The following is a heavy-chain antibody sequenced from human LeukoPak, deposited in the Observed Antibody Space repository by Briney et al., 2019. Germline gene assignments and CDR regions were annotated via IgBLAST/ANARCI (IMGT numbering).Heavy chain of an antibody. Sequence: PSETLSLTCTVSGGSISSYYWSWIRQPPGKGLEWIGYIYYSGSTNYNPSLKSRVTMSVDTSKNQSSLNLSSVAAADTAVYYCARVYYYGSGNDVWGQGTLVTVSS. D-gene: IGHD3-10*01. J-gene: IGHJ4*02. V-gene: IGHV4-59*01. CDR3: ARVYYYGSGNDV. CDR1: GGSISSYY. CDR2: IYYSGST.